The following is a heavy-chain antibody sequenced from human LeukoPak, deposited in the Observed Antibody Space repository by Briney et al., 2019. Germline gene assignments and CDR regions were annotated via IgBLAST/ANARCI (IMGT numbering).Heavy chain of an antibody. V-gene: IGHV3-48*01. CDR3: ARALIGYYFDY. J-gene: IGHJ4*02. D-gene: IGHD2-8*01. CDR1: GFTFSSYS. Sequence: GGSLRLSCAASGFTFSSYSMNWVRRAPGEGLEWVSYISSLSGTIYYADSVKGRFTISRDNAKNSLYLQMNSLRAEDTAVYYCARALIGYYFDYWGQGTLVTVSS. CDR2: ISSLSGTI.